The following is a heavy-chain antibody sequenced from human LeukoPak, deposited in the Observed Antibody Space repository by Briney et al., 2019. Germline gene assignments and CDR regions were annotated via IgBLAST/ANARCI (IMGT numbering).Heavy chain of an antibody. D-gene: IGHD1-26*01. CDR2: IYPGDSEI. J-gene: IGHJ1*01. Sequence: GESLKISCKASGYSFTTYWIGWVRQMPGKGLEWMGIIYPGDSEIRYSPSFQGQVTISADKSISTAYLQWSSLKASDTAMYYCARHGARWFNAEYFQHWGQGTLVTVSS. CDR1: GYSFTTYW. CDR3: ARHGARWFNAEYFQH. V-gene: IGHV5-51*01.